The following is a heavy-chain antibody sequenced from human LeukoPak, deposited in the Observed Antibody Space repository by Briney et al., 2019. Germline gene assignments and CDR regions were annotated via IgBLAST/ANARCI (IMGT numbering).Heavy chain of an antibody. CDR3: AKDRGWYFLY. Sequence: PGRSLRLSCAASGFTFSSNGRHWVRQAPGKGPEWVAFISYDGSEKYYADSVKGRFTISRDNSKNTLYLQLNSLRAEDTAVFYCAKDRGWYFLYWGQRTLVTVSS. D-gene: IGHD6-19*01. CDR1: GFTFSSNG. V-gene: IGHV3-30*18. J-gene: IGHJ4*02. CDR2: ISYDGSEK.